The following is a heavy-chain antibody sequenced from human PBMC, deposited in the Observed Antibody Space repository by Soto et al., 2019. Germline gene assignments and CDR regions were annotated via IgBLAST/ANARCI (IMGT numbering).Heavy chain of an antibody. J-gene: IGHJ4*02. CDR2: IYYSGST. CDR3: ASLPRYYYDSSGYYYFDY. V-gene: IGHV4-59*01. Sequence: SETLSLTCTVSGGSISSYYWSLIRQPPGKGLEWIGYIYYSGSTNYNPSLKSRVTISVDTSKNQFSLQLSSVSAEDTAVYYCASLPRYYYDSSGYYYFDYWGQGTLVTVSS. D-gene: IGHD3-22*01. CDR1: GGSISSYY.